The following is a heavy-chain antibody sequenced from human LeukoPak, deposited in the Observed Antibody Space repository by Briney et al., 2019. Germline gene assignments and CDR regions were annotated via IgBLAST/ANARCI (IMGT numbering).Heavy chain of an antibody. Sequence: VASVKVSCKASGGTFSSYAISWVRQAPGQGLEWMGGIIPICGTANYAQKFQGRVTMTRDTSISTAYMELSSLRSDDTAVYYCARDLLVVVPAEGIRYYFDYWGQGTLVTVSS. CDR3: ARDLLVVVPAEGIRYYFDY. J-gene: IGHJ4*02. CDR1: GGTFSSYA. V-gene: IGHV1-69*05. D-gene: IGHD2-2*01. CDR2: IIPICGTA.